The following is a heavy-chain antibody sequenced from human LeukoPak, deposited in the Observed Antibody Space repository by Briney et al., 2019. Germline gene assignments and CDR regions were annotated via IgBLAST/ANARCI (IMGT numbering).Heavy chain of an antibody. V-gene: IGHV1-69*11. CDR3: ARAGYSGSSNWFDP. CDR1: GGTFSSYA. J-gene: IGHJ5*02. D-gene: IGHD1-26*01. Sequence: GASVKVSCKASGGTFSSYAISWVRQAPGQGLEWMGRIIPILGTANYAQKFQGRVTITTDESTSTAYMELSSLRSEDTAVYYCARAGYSGSSNWFDPWGQGTLVTVSS. CDR2: IIPILGTA.